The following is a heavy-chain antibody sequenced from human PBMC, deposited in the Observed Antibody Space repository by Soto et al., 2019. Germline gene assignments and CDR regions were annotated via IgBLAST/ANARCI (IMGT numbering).Heavy chain of an antibody. J-gene: IGHJ4*02. CDR1: GFTLGNYW. CDR2: INDYGTTI. CDR3: ARGGLEPFDY. Sequence: RGSLRPSCAASGFTLGNYWMHWVRQAPGKGRVWVSRINDYGTTIDYAESVEGRFIISRDDAKSEVYLQMNNLRAEDSAVYYCARGGLEPFDYWGQGALVTVSS. V-gene: IGHV3-74*01. D-gene: IGHD1-1*01.